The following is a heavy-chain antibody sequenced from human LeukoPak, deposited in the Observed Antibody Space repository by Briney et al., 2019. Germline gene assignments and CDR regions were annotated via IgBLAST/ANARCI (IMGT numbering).Heavy chain of an antibody. J-gene: IGHJ4*02. CDR1: GFTVSSNY. Sequence: GGSLRLSCAASGFTVSSNYMSWVRQAPGKGLERVAVIYSGDSTYYADSVKGRFAISRDNTKNTLNLQMNSLRVEDTAVYYCARDEEGYCSGGSCYPRWLDWGQGTLVTVSS. CDR3: ARDEEGYCSGGSCYPRWLD. D-gene: IGHD2-15*01. V-gene: IGHV3-66*01. CDR2: IYSGDST.